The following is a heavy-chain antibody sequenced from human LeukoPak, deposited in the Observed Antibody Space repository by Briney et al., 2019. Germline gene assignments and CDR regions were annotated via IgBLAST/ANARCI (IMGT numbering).Heavy chain of an antibody. CDR3: ARARGSPSHCGGDCSTPFDF. J-gene: IGHJ4*02. CDR1: GYTFANYD. D-gene: IGHD2-21*02. CDR2: INPNSGNS. V-gene: IGHV1-8*03. Sequence: GASVKVSCKASGYTFANYDITWVRQATGQGLEWMGWINPNSGNSGYAQKFQGRVTITRNTSIRTAYMELTSLTSEDTAVYYCARARGSPSHCGGDCSTPFDFWGQGTLVTVPS.